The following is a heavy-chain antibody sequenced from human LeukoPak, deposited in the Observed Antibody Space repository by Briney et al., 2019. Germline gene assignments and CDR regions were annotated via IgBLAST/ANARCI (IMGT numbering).Heavy chain of an antibody. V-gene: IGHV1-2*06. D-gene: IGHD6-13*01. CDR2: ISPNSGVA. J-gene: IGHJ4*02. CDR1: GYTLTDHY. CDR3: ARGAAVGQTRDY. Sequence: GAPVKVSCKASGYTLTDHYIHWVRQAPGQGLEWMGLISPNSGVANYAQKFQGRVTMTRDTSISTAYMELSSLTSDDTAVYYCARGAAVGQTRDYWGQGTLVTVSS.